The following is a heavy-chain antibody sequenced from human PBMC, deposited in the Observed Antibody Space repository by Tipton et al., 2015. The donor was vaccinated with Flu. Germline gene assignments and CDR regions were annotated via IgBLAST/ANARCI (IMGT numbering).Heavy chain of an antibody. V-gene: IGHV3-13*01. CDR2: IGSAGNT. CDR3: ARGPPSIHPMIVVVITLFDI. J-gene: IGHJ3*02. CDR1: GFTFNIYD. Sequence: SLRLSCAASGFTFNIYDIHWVRQVTGKALEWVSAIGSAGNTHYSDSVKGRFTITRDNVKNSLYLQMNSLRVGDTAVYYCARGPPSIHPMIVVVITLFDIWGQGTMVTVSS. D-gene: IGHD3-22*01.